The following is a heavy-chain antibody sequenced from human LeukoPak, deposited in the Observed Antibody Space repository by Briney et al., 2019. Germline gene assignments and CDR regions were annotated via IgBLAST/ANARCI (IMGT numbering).Heavy chain of an antibody. V-gene: IGHV1-2*02. J-gene: IGHJ4*02. CDR3: AAAPSSSWYGVY. CDR1: GYTFTGYY. CDR2: INPNSGGT. Sequence: GASVKVSCKASGYTFTGYYMHWVRQAPGQRLEWMGWINPNSGGTNYAQKFQGRVTMTRDTSIGTAYMELSRLRSDDTAVYYCAAAPSSSWYGVYWGQGTLVTVSS. D-gene: IGHD6-13*01.